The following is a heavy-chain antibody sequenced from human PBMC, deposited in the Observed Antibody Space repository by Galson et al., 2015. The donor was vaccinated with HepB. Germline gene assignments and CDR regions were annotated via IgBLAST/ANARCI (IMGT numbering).Heavy chain of an antibody. J-gene: IGHJ5*02. CDR2: IYHSGST. Sequence: SETLSPTCAVSGGSISSSNWWSWVRQPPGKGLEWIGEIYHSGSTDYNPSLKSRVTISVDKSKNQFSLKLSSVTAANTAVYYCARDCRSGWPTDNENWFDPWGQGTLVTVSS. CDR3: ARDCRSGWPTDNENWFDP. D-gene: IGHD6-19*01. V-gene: IGHV4-4*02. CDR1: GGSISSSNW.